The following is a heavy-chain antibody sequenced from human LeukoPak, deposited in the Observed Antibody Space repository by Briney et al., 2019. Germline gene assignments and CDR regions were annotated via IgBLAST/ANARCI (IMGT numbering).Heavy chain of an antibody. CDR1: GYTFTGYY. D-gene: IGHD3-9*01. CDR2: INPNISGT. V-gene: IGHV1-2*06. J-gene: IGHJ5*02. Sequence: GASVKVSCKASGYTFTGYYMHWVRQAPGQGLEWMGRINPNISGTNYAQKFQGRVTMTRDTSISTAYMELSRLRSDDTAVYYCARVGLTGYYFSWGQGTLVTVSS. CDR3: ARVGLTGYYFS.